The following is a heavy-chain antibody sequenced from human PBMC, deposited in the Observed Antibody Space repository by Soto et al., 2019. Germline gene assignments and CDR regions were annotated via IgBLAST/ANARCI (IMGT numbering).Heavy chain of an antibody. CDR1: GFTFSSYT. CDR2: ISYDGSNK. CDR3: ARGRAAAGNDAFDI. V-gene: IGHV3-30-3*01. D-gene: IGHD6-13*01. J-gene: IGHJ3*02. Sequence: LRLSCAASGFTFSSYTMHWVRQAPGKGLEWVAVISYDGSNKYYADSVKGRFTISRDNSKNTLYLQMNSLRAEDTAVYYCARGRAAAGNDAFDIWGQGTMVTVSS.